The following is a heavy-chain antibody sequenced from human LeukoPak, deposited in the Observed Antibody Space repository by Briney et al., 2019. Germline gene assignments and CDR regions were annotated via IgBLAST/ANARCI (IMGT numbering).Heavy chain of an antibody. V-gene: IGHV2-70*04. CDR3: TRMDY. Sequence: ESGPALVKPTQTLTLTCTFSGFSLSTGGMRMSWIRQAPGKALEWLARIDWDDDKFYSTSLKTRLTISKDTSKNQVLLTMTNVDPVDTATYYCTRMDYWGRGTLVTASS. J-gene: IGHJ4*02. CDR1: GFSLSTGGMR. CDR2: IDWDDDK.